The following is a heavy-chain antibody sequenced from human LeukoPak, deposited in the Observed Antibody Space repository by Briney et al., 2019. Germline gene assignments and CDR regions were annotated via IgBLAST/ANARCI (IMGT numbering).Heavy chain of an antibody. CDR3: ARDLIAAAATRAFDI. CDR1: GFTFSSYT. D-gene: IGHD6-13*01. V-gene: IGHV3-21*01. Sequence: GSLRLSCAASGFTFSSYTINWVRQAPGKGLEWVASISSSSNYIYYADSVKGRFTISRDNAKNSLYLQMNSLRAEDTAVYYCARDLIAAAATRAFDIWGQGTMVTVSS. CDR2: ISSSSNYI. J-gene: IGHJ3*02.